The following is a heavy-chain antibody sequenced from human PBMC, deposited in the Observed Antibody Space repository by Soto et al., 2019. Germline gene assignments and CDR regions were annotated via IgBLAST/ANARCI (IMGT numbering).Heavy chain of an antibody. CDR2: IIPIFGTA. V-gene: IGHV1-69*12. J-gene: IGHJ5*02. Sequence: QVQLVQSGAEVKKPGSSVKVSCKASGGTFSSYAISWVRQAPGQGLEWMGGIIPIFGTANYAQKFQGRVTITVDESTSTAHTELSRLRSEDTAVYYCARGLGGGASGWFDPWGQGTLVTVSS. CDR1: GGTFSSYA. D-gene: IGHD3-10*01. CDR3: ARGLGGGASGWFDP.